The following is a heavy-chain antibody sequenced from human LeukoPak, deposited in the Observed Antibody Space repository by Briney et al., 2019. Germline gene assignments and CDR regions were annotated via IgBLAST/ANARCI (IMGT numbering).Heavy chain of an antibody. V-gene: IGHV1-69*13. D-gene: IGHD3-10*01. CDR2: IIPIFGTA. Sequence: ASVKVSCKASGGTFSSYAISWVRQAPGQGLEWMGGIIPIFGTANYAQKFQGRVTITADESTSTAYMELSSLRSEDTAVYYCARDRGGYYGSGPSPHYYYMDVWGKGTTVTVSS. CDR3: ARDRGGYYGSGPSPHYYYMDV. J-gene: IGHJ6*03. CDR1: GGTFSSYA.